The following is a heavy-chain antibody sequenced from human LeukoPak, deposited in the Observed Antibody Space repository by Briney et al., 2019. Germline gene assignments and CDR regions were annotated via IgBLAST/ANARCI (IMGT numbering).Heavy chain of an antibody. CDR3: ARGRVLLWFGELLGDWFDP. D-gene: IGHD3-10*01. Sequence: PSETLSLTCTVSGGSISSGDYYWSWIRQPPGKGLEWIGYIYYSGSTYYNPSLKSRVTISVDTSKNQFSLKLSSVTAADTAVYYCARGRVLLWFGELLGDWFDPWGQGPLVTVS. J-gene: IGHJ5*02. CDR1: GGSISSGDYY. V-gene: IGHV4-30-4*01. CDR2: IYYSGST.